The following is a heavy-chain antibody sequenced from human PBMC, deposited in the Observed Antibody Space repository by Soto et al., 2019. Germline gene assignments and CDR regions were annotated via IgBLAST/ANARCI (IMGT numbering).Heavy chain of an antibody. CDR1: GYTFTSYD. Sequence: ASVKVSCNASGYTFTSYDISWVRQAPGQGLEWMGWISAYNGNTNYAQKLQGRVTMTTDTSTSTAYMELRSLRSDDTAVYYCAREQQLVNFYYYYYYYMDVWGKGTTVTVSS. V-gene: IGHV1-18*01. J-gene: IGHJ6*03. D-gene: IGHD6-13*01. CDR2: ISAYNGNT. CDR3: AREQQLVNFYYYYYYYMDV.